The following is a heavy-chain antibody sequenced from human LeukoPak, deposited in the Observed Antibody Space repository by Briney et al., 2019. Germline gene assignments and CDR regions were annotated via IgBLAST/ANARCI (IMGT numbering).Heavy chain of an antibody. D-gene: IGHD3-22*01. V-gene: IGHV4-31*03. CDR3: ARDSGTSGLSLDY. CDR1: GGSINSGGYY. J-gene: IGHJ4*02. CDR2: IYYSGST. Sequence: RPSETLSLTCTVSGGSINSGGYYWSWIRQHPGKGLEWIGYIYYSGSTYYNPSLKSRVTISIDTSKNHFSLKVTSVTAADTAIYYCARDSGTSGLSLDYWGQGTLVTVSS.